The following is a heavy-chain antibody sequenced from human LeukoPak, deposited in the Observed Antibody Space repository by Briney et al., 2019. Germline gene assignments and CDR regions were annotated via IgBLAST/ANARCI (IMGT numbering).Heavy chain of an antibody. D-gene: IGHD6-13*01. CDR3: AREATSRLVPASAGKDFDY. J-gene: IGHJ4*02. Sequence: ASVKVSCKASGYTFTSYYMHWVRQAPGQGLEWMGMINLSGGTTTYAQKFQGRVTMTRDTSTSTVYMELSSLRSEDTAVYYCAREATSRLVPASAGKDFDYWGQGTLVTVSS. CDR1: GYTFTSYY. V-gene: IGHV1-46*01. CDR2: INLSGGTT.